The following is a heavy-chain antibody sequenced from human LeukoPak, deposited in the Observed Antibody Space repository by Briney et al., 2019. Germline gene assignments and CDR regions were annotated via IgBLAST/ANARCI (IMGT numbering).Heavy chain of an antibody. CDR3: GIAVAGTRTKVDY. V-gene: IGHV1-18*01. D-gene: IGHD6-19*01. Sequence: ASVKVSCKASGYTFTSYGISWVRQAPGQGLEWMGWISAYNGNTSYAQKLQGRVTMTTDTSTSTAYMELRSLRSDDTAVYYCGIAVAGTRTKVDYWGQGTLVTVSS. CDR2: ISAYNGNT. CDR1: GYTFTSYG. J-gene: IGHJ4*02.